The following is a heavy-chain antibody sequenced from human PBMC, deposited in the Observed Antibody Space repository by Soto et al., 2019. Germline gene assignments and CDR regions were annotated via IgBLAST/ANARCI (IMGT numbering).Heavy chain of an antibody. J-gene: IGHJ5*02. V-gene: IGHV4-30-4*01. CDR3: ARDQEGGSSSRWFDP. Sequence: SETLSLTCTVSGGSISSGDYYWSWIRQPPGKGLEWIGYIYYSGSTYYNPSLKSRVTISVDTSKNQFSLKLSSVTAADTAVYYRARDQEGGSSSRWFDPWGQGTLVTVSS. CDR1: GGSISSGDYY. D-gene: IGHD6-6*01. CDR2: IYYSGST.